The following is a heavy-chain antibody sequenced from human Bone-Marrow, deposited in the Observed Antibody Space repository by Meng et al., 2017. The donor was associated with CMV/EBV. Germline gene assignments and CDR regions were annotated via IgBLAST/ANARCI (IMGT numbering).Heavy chain of an antibody. CDR2: IYSGGST. J-gene: IGHJ6*02. CDR3: ARAASDSSGWYLGYYYYYGMDV. D-gene: IGHD6-19*01. Sequence: GESLKISCAASGFTVSSNYMSWVRQAPGKGLEWVSIIYSGGSTYYADSVKGRFTISRDNAKNSLYLQMNSLRAEDTAVYYCARAASDSSGWYLGYYYYYGMDVWGQGTTVTVSS. V-gene: IGHV3-53*01. CDR1: GFTVSSNY.